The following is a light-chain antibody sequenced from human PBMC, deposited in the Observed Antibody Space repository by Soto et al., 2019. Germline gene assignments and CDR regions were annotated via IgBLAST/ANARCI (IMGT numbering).Light chain of an antibody. V-gene: IGKV3-20*01. J-gene: IGKJ4*01. CDR3: RQCGTSLLT. CDR1: QSVSSSY. CDR2: GAS. Sequence: EIVLTQSPGTLSLSTGERATLSCRASQSVSSSYLAWYQQKPGQAHRLLIYGASSRATGIPDRFSGSGSGAGFTFIIISLEPEECAASHGRQCGTSLLTFGGGTKVDIK.